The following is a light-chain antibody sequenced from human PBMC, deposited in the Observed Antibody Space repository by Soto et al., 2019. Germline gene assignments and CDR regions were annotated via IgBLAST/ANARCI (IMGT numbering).Light chain of an antibody. J-gene: IGLJ3*02. CDR2: EVS. V-gene: IGLV2-14*01. CDR1: SSDVGGYNF. CDR3: FSYTTRSTLV. Sequence: QSALTQPASVSGSPGQSITISCTGTSSDVGGYNFVSWYQQHPAKAPKLMIYEVSNRPSGVSHRFSGSKSGNTASLTISGLQAEDEADYYCFSYTTRSTLVFGGGTKLTVL.